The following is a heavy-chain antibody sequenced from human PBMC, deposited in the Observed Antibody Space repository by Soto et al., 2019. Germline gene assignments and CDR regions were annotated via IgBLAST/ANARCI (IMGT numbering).Heavy chain of an antibody. CDR1: GATLNTFINYG. CDR3: ARGAATKIVVVIYDGFEI. V-gene: IGHV1-69*12. J-gene: IGHJ3*02. CDR2: IIPVFGTA. Sequence: QVQLVQSGAEVKKPGSSVKVSCKASGATLNTFINYGITWVRQAPGQGLEWMGGIIPVFGTANYAQKFQGRVTISADESTRTAYMELSSLRSEDTAVYYCARGAATKIVVVIYDGFEICGQGTMVTVSS. D-gene: IGHD3-22*01.